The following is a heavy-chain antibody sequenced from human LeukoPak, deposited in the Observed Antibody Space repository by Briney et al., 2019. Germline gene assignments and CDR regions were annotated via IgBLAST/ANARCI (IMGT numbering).Heavy chain of an antibody. D-gene: IGHD7-27*01. V-gene: IGHV1-18*04. CDR3: ARVGMGLYNWFDP. J-gene: IGHJ5*02. CDR1: GYTFTGYY. Sequence: ASVKVSCKASGYTFTGYYMHWVRQAPGQGLEWMGWISAYNGNTNYAQKLQGRVTMTTDTSTSTAYMELRSLRSDDTAVYYCARVGMGLYNWFDPWGQGTLVTVSS. CDR2: ISAYNGNT.